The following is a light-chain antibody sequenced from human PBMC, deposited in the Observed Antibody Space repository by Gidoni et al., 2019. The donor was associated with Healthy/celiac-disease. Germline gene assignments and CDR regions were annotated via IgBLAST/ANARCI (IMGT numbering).Light chain of an antibody. CDR3: QQYNNWPPPLT. J-gene: IGKJ4*01. CDR1: QSVSSN. CDR2: GAS. Sequence: VSPGERATLSCRASQSVSSNLAWYQQKHGQAPRLLIYGASTRATGIPARFSGSGSGTEFTLTISSLQSEDFAVYYCQQYNNWPPPLTFGGGTKVEIK. V-gene: IGKV3-15*01.